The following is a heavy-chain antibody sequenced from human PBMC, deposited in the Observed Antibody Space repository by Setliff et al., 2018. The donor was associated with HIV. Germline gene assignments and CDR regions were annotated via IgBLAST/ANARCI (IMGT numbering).Heavy chain of an antibody. V-gene: IGHV1-3*01. Sequence: ASVKVSCKASGFTFSKSAIHWVRQAPGQRLELMAWINAANGHAKYSHKFQGGVTITRDTSATIAYMELSSLTSEDTALYFCAMTDYDSGKSVLDSWGQGTLVTVSS. D-gene: IGHD3-10*01. CDR2: INAANGHA. CDR1: GFTFSKSA. CDR3: AMTDYDSGKSVLDS. J-gene: IGHJ5*01.